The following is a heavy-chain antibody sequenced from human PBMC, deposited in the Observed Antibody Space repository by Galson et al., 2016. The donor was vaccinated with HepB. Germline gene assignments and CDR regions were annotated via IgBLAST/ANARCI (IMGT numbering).Heavy chain of an antibody. CDR1: GGSISSHY. V-gene: IGHV4-4*07. J-gene: IGHJ5*02. Sequence: SETLSLTCTVSGGSISSHYWSWVRQPAGKGLEWMGLYSSGNTKYNPSLESRVTMSVDTSKNHFPLKLSSVTAADTAVYYCAREIAVADMNWFDPWGQGTLVIVSS. CDR3: AREIAVADMNWFDP. CDR2: YSSGNT. D-gene: IGHD6-19*01.